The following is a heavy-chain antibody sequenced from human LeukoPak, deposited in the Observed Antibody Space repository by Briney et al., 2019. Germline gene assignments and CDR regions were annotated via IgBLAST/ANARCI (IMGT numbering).Heavy chain of an antibody. CDR1: GFTFSSYA. CDR3: ARDMGGNWFDP. J-gene: IGHJ5*02. D-gene: IGHD3-16*01. V-gene: IGHV3-21*01. Sequence: GGSLRLSCAASGFTFSSYALSWVRQAPGKGLEWVSGITDSGTGTYYADSVKGRFTISRDNAKNSLYLQMNSLRAEDTAVYYCARDMGGNWFDPWGQGTLVTVSS. CDR2: ITDSGTGT.